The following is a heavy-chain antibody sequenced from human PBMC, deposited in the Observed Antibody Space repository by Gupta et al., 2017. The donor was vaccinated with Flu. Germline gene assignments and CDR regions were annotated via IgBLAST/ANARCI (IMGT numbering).Heavy chain of an antibody. Sequence: QLQLQESGPRLVKPSETLSLICTVSGGSIRRSSHYWGWVRQPPGKGLEWIGTIHFSGRTDYNPSLKSRVTISVPTSETQFALKLTSVTAADTAVYYCVRPRGIDIFAPGAFNWFDPWGQGTLVTVSS. D-gene: IGHD2-8*02. CDR3: VRPRGIDIFAPGAFNWFDP. CDR1: GGSIRRSSHY. CDR2: IHFSGRT. V-gene: IGHV4-39*01. J-gene: IGHJ5*02.